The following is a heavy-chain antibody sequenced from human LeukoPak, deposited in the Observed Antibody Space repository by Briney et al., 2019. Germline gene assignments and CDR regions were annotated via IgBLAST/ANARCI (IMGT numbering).Heavy chain of an antibody. Sequence: PGGSLRLSCAASGFTFSSYAMSWVRQAPGKGLEWVSAISGSGGSTYYADSVKGRFTISRDNSKNTLYLQMYSLRAEGTAVYYCATVCKLLSGYTGLGCDEKTGLFDYWGQGTLVTVSS. CDR3: ATVCKLLSGYTGLGCDEKTGLFDY. V-gene: IGHV3-23*01. J-gene: IGHJ4*02. CDR1: GFTFSSYA. D-gene: IGHD3-3*01. CDR2: ISGSGGST.